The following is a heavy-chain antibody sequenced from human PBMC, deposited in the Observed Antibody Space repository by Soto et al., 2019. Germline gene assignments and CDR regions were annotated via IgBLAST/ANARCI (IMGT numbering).Heavy chain of an antibody. CDR1: GYTFTGYY. CDR2: INPNSGGT. Sequence: SVKVSCKASGYTFTGYYMHWVRQAPGQALEWMGWINPNSGGTNYAQKFQGRVTMTRDTSISTAYMELSRLRSDDTAVYYCARRGIIAASGKRYYYYGMDVWGQGTTVTVSS. CDR3: ARRGIIAASGKRYYYYGMDV. D-gene: IGHD6-13*01. V-gene: IGHV1-2*02. J-gene: IGHJ6*02.